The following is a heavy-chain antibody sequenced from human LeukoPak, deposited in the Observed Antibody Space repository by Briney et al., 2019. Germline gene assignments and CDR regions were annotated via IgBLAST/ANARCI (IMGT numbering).Heavy chain of an antibody. CDR3: ARDHYCSGGSCYSGYFDY. Sequence: GGSLRLSCAASGFTFSSYAMHWVRQAPGKGLEWVAVISYDGSNKYYADSVKGRFTISRDNSKNTLYLQMNSLRAEDTAVYYCARDHYCSGGSCYSGYFDYWGQGTLVTVSS. J-gene: IGHJ4*02. V-gene: IGHV3-30*04. CDR2: ISYDGSNK. D-gene: IGHD2-15*01. CDR1: GFTFSSYA.